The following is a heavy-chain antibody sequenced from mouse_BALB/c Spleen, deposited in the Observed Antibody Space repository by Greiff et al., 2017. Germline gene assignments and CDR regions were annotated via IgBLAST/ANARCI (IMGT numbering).Heavy chain of an antibody. D-gene: IGHD2-4*01. CDR2: IRSKSNNYAT. Sequence: DAGGGLVQPKGSLKLSCAASGFTFNTYAMNWVRQAPGKGLEWVARIRSKSNNYATYYADSVKDRFTISRDDSQSMLYLQMNNLKTEDTAMYYCVRHDYDVGFAYWGQGTLVTVSA. CDR3: VRHDYDVGFAY. CDR1: GFTFNTYA. J-gene: IGHJ3*01. V-gene: IGHV10-1*02.